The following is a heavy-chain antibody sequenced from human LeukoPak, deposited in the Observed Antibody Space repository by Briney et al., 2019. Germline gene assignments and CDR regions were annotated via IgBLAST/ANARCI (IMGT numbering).Heavy chain of an antibody. Sequence: ASVKVSCKASGYTFTGYYMHWVRQAPGQGLEWMGWINPNSGGTNYAQKFQGRVTMTRDTSISTAYMELSRLRSDDTAVYYCARGVVVVAAEAFDIWGQGTMVTVSS. J-gene: IGHJ3*02. CDR1: GYTFTGYY. V-gene: IGHV1-2*02. D-gene: IGHD2-15*01. CDR2: INPNSGGT. CDR3: ARGVVVVAAEAFDI.